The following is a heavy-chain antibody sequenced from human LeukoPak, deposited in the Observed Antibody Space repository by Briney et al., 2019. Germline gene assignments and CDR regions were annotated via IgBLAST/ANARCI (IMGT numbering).Heavy chain of an antibody. V-gene: IGHV3-23*01. J-gene: IGHJ4*02. CDR2: ISGSGDGT. CDR1: GFTFSSYG. D-gene: IGHD1-26*01. Sequence: PGGSLRLSCAASGFTFSSYGMSWVRQAPGKGLEWVSVISGSGDGTYYADSVKGRFTISRDNSKNTLYLQMNSLRAEDTAVYYCARDRSLMVGAFDYWGQGTLVTVSS. CDR3: ARDRSLMVGAFDY.